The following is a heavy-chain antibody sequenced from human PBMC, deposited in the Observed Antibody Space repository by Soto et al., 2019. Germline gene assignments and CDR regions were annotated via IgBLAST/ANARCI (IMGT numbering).Heavy chain of an antibody. CDR2: TRNKANSYTT. V-gene: IGHV3-72*01. D-gene: IGHD4-17*01. Sequence: GGSLRLSCAASGFTFSDHYMDWVRQAPGKGLEWVGRTRNKANSYTTEYAASVKGRFTISRDDSKNSLYLQMNSLKTEDTAVYYCARVVRLRGPYYYYGMDVWGQGTTVTVSS. CDR3: ARVVRLRGPYYYYGMDV. J-gene: IGHJ6*02. CDR1: GFTFSDHY.